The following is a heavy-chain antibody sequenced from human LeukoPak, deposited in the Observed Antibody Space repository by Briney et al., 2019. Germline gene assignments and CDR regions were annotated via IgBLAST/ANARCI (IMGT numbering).Heavy chain of an antibody. D-gene: IGHD2-15*01. J-gene: IGHJ4*02. V-gene: IGHV3-48*04. CDR2: ISSSGSTI. CDR3: ARQAGYCSGGSCYSGGFDY. Sequence: GGSLRLSCAASGFTFRSYSMNWVRQAPGKGLEWLSYISSSGSTIYYADSVKGRFTISRDNAKNSLYLQMNGLRAEDTAVYYCARQAGYCSGGSCYSGGFDYWGREPWSPSPQ. CDR1: GFTFRSYS.